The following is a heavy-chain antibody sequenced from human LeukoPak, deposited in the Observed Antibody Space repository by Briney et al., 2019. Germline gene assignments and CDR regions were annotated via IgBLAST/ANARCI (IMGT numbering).Heavy chain of an antibody. CDR3: AKDMVSRRENSGSDY. CDR1: GFTFDDYG. CDR2: INWSSGSI. V-gene: IGHV3-9*01. J-gene: IGHJ4*02. D-gene: IGHD1-26*01. Sequence: GGSLRLSCAASGFTFDDYGMTWVRQAPGKGLEWVSGINWSSGSIGYADSVKGRFTISRDNAKNSLYLQMNSLRAEDTALYYCAKDMVSRRENSGSDYWGQGTLVTVSS.